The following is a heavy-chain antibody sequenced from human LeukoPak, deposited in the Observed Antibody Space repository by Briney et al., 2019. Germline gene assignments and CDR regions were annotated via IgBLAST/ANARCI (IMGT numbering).Heavy chain of an antibody. D-gene: IGHD3-10*01. CDR2: ISAYNGNT. Sequence: ASVKVSCKASGYTFTSYGISWVRQAPGQGLEWMGWISAYNGNTNYAQKLQGRVTMTTDTSTSTAYMELRSLRSDDTAVYYCARDRPNYYGSGSYYNGNDYWGQGTLVTVSS. CDR3: ARDRPNYYGSGSYYNGNDY. CDR1: GYTFTSYG. J-gene: IGHJ4*02. V-gene: IGHV1-18*01.